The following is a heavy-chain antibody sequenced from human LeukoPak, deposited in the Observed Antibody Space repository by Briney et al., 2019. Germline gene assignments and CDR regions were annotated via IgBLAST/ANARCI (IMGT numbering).Heavy chain of an antibody. CDR3: ANRSGYTTGWFFDF. CDR2: IGGSGDNT. CDR1: GFSFSSYA. D-gene: IGHD6-19*01. V-gene: IGHV3-23*01. J-gene: IGHJ4*02. Sequence: GGSLKLSCAASGFSFSSYAMGWVRQAPGKGLEWVSSIGGSGDNTYYAESVKGRFTISRDNSKNTLFLQMNSLRAEDTAVFYCANRSGYTTGWFFDFWGQGTLVTVSS.